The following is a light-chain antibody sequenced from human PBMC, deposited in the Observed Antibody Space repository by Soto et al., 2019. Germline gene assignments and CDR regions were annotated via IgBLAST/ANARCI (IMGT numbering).Light chain of an antibody. CDR2: KAS. CDR1: QSISSW. J-gene: IGKJ3*01. CDR3: QQYNSYPPT. Sequence: DIQMTQSPSTLSASVGDRVNITCRASQSISSWLAWYQQKPGKAPNLLIYKASSLQGGVPSRFSGSGSGTEFSLTISSLQPDDLATYYCQQYNSYPPTFGPGTNVDIK. V-gene: IGKV1-5*03.